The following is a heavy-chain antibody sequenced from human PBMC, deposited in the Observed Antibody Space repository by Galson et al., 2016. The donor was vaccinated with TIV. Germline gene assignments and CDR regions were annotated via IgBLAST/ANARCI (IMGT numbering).Heavy chain of an antibody. D-gene: IGHD3-16*01. CDR2: INVGNGNT. J-gene: IGHJ3*02. V-gene: IGHV1-3*01. CDR1: GYTFTSHT. Sequence: SVKVSCKASGYTFTSHTMHWVRQAPGQRLEWMGWINVGNGNTKYVQKFKGRVTITSDTSERIAYMELSTLTSEDTTMYYCARDRLGAKRAFDIWGQGTLVTVSS. CDR3: ARDRLGAKRAFDI.